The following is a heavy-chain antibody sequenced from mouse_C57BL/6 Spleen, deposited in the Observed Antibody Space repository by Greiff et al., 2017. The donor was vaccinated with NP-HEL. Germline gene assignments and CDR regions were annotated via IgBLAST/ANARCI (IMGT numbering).Heavy chain of an antibody. CDR2: ISAGGSYT. V-gene: IGHV5-4*01. D-gene: IGHD1-1*02. Sequence: EVQLVQSGAGLVKPGGSLKLSCAASGFTFSSYAMSWVRQTPEKGLEWVATISAGGSYTYYPDNVKGRFTMSRDNAKNTPYLQLIQLKAEDTAVYYCARDGGSYSLFYYRGQGTTLTVAS. J-gene: IGHJ2*01. CDR3: ARDGGSYSLFYY. CDR1: GFTFSSYA.